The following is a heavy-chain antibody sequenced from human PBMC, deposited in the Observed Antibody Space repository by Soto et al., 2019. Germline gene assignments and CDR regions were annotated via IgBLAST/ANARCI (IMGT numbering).Heavy chain of an antibody. CDR2: IIPIFGTA. V-gene: IGHV1-69*01. Sequence: QVQLVQSGAEVKKPGSSVKVSCKASGGTFSSYAISWVRQAPGQGLEWMGGIIPIFGTANYAQKFQGRITITADESTSTAYMELSRLRSEDTAVYYCARERLLWFGELLPSRSAGMDVWGQGTMVTVSS. CDR3: ARERLLWFGELLPSRSAGMDV. J-gene: IGHJ6*02. D-gene: IGHD3-10*01. CDR1: GGTFSSYA.